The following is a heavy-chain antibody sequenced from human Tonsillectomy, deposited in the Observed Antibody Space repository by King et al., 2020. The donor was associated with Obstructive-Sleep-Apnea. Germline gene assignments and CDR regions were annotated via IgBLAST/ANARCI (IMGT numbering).Heavy chain of an antibody. J-gene: IGHJ3*02. CDR1: GFTFSDYY. D-gene: IGHD3-10*02. V-gene: IGHV3-11*01. CDR3: ARHVSFFDI. CDR2: ISSGATTI. Sequence: HVQLVESGGGLVKPGGSLRLSCATSGFTFSDYYMSWIRQAPGKGLEWVSYISSGATTIYYADSVKGRFIISRDNAKKSLYLQMYSLRAEDTAVYYCARHVSFFDIWGQGTMVTVSS.